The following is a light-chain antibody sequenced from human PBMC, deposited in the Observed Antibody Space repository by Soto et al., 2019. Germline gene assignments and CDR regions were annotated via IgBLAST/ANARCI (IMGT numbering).Light chain of an antibody. CDR1: GSDIATFNY. CDR3: NSYSSTSFYV. Sequence: SVLAQPASMSGSPGQSITISCTGSGSDIATFNYVSWYQQYPGKAPKLLIYQVTSRASGVSHRFSGSKSGNTAAPTISGLQPEDEAEYYCNSYSSTSFYVFGTGTKVTVL. V-gene: IGLV2-14*01. CDR2: QVT. J-gene: IGLJ1*01.